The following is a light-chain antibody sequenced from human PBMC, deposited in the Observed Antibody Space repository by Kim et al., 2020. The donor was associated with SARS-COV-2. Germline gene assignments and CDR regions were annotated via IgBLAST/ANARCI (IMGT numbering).Light chain of an antibody. J-gene: IGLJ2*01. Sequence: QGVTNALTGSSSNIGAGYGVNWYQQLPGTAPKLPIYDNHNRPSGVPDRFSGSRSGTSASLAITGLQAKDEADYYCQSYDSSLSGSVFGGGTQLTVL. CDR3: QSYDSSLSGSV. CDR2: DNH. CDR1: SSNIGAGYG. V-gene: IGLV1-40*01.